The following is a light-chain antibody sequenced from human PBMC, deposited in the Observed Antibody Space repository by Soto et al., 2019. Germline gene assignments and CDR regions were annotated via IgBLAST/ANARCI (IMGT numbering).Light chain of an antibody. V-gene: IGKV1-5*03. CDR3: QQYDTHSWT. CDR2: KAS. Sequence: DIQMTQSPSTLSASVGDRVTITCRASQSLRNWLALYQQKPWKAPKLLIYKASSLESGFPSKFTGSGSGAEFTLNINGLQPDDFATYFCQQYDTHSWTLDQWTKVQIK. CDR1: QSLRNW. J-gene: IGKJ1*01.